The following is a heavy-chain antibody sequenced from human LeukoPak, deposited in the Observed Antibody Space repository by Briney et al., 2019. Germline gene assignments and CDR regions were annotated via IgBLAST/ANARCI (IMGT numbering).Heavy chain of an antibody. D-gene: IGHD3-10*01. V-gene: IGHV1-8*01. CDR2: MNPNSGNT. J-gene: IGHJ4*02. CDR3: SSLRFLPMFRGVPFNYNDY. CDR1: GYTFTSYD. Sequence: ASVTVPCKASGYTFTSYDINWVRQATGQGLEWMGWMNPNSGNTGYAQKSQGRVTITRNTSISTAYMELSSLRSEAPAVYYCSSLRFLPMFRGVPFNYNDYWGQGTLVTVSS.